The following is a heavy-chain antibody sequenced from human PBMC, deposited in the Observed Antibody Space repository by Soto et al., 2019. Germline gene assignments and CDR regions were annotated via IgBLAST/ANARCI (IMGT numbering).Heavy chain of an antibody. V-gene: IGHV1-2*04. CDR1: GYSFTDYR. CDR3: ARGPSTDCSNGVCSFFYNHEMDV. Sequence: EASVKVSCKASGYSFTDYRIHWVRQAPGQGLEWLGRINPKSGGTSTAQKFQGWVTMTRDRSISTVYMELTRLRSDDTAVYFCARGPSTDCSNGVCSFFYNHEMDVWGQGTTVTVSS. CDR2: INPKSGGT. J-gene: IGHJ6*02. D-gene: IGHD2-8*01.